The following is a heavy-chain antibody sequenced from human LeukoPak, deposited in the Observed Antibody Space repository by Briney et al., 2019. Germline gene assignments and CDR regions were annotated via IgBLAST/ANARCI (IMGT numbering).Heavy chain of an antibody. CDR2: IKEDGSVK. V-gene: IGHV3-7*05. J-gene: IGHJ4*02. Sequence: PGGSLRLSCAASGFTFSSTWMTWVRQAPGKGLEWVTNIKEDGSVKGYVDSVRGRFTISRDNSKNSLYLQMNSLRTEDTALYYCAKDIGDSSTFYYFDYWGQGTLVTVSS. D-gene: IGHD2-2*01. CDR1: GFTFSSTW. CDR3: AKDIGDSSTFYYFDY.